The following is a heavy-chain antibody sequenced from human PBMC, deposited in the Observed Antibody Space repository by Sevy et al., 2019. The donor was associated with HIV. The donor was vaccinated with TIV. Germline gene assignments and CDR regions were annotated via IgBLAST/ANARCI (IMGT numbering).Heavy chain of an antibody. D-gene: IGHD2-15*01. Sequence: GGSLRLSCAASGFTFSSYSMNWVRQAPGKGLEWVSSISSSSYIYYADSVKGRFTISRDNAKNSLYLQMNSLRAEDPAVYYCVRVGCSGGSCYYDYYFDYWGQGTLVTVSS. CDR3: VRVGCSGGSCYYDYYFDY. CDR2: ISSSSYI. V-gene: IGHV3-21*01. J-gene: IGHJ4*02. CDR1: GFTFSSYS.